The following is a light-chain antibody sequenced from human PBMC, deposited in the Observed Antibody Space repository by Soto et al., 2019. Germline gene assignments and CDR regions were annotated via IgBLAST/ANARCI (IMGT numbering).Light chain of an antibody. J-gene: IGKJ4*01. CDR1: QGINSY. Sequence: DIQMTQSPSSLSASVGDRVTITCRASQGINSYLAWFPQKPGKVLKLLIYAASTLQSGVPSRFSGSGSGTDFTLTISNLQPEDVANYDCQKDNGGPLTFGGGTKVEIK. CDR2: AAS. CDR3: QKDNGGPLT. V-gene: IGKV1-27*01.